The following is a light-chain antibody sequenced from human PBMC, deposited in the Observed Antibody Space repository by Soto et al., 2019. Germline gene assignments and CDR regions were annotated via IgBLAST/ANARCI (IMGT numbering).Light chain of an antibody. Sequence: QSALTQPASVSGSPGQSITISCTGTSSDVGTYNLVSWYQQHAGKAPKVMIYEGSKRPSGVSNRFSGSKSGNTASLTISGFQAEDEADYYCCSFAGSSTDVFGTGTKVTVL. CDR1: SSDVGTYNL. CDR3: CSFAGSSTDV. V-gene: IGLV2-23*01. J-gene: IGLJ1*01. CDR2: EGS.